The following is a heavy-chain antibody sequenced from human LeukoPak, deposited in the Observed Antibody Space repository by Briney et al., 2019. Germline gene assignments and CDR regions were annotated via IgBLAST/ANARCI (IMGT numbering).Heavy chain of an antibody. CDR2: IYYSGST. CDR3: ARERVVTRGLFNY. D-gene: IGHD2-2*01. J-gene: IGHJ4*02. CDR1: GGSISSYY. Sequence: ASETLSLTCTVSGGSISSYYWSWIRQPPGKGLEWIGYIYYSGSTNYNPSLKSRVTISVDTSKNQFSLKLSSVTAADTAVYYCARERVVTRGLFNYWGQGTLVTVSS. V-gene: IGHV4-59*01.